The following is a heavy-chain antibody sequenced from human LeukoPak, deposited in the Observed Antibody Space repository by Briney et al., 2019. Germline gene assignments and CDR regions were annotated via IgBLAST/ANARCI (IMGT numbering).Heavy chain of an antibody. Sequence: SETLSLTCTVSGGSVSSWYWSWIRQPPGKGLEWIGYIYYSGSTYYNPSLKSRVTISVDTSKNQFSLKLSSVTAADTAVYYCARVGYYDSSGYYREYFQHWGQGTPVTVSS. CDR3: ARVGYYDSSGYYREYFQH. CDR2: IYYSGST. J-gene: IGHJ1*01. V-gene: IGHV4-59*08. D-gene: IGHD3-22*01. CDR1: GGSVSSWY.